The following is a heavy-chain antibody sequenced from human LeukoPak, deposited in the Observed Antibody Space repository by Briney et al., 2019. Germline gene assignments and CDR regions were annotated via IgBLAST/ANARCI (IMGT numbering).Heavy chain of an antibody. CDR3: ARNGTSSYFDY. D-gene: IGHD2-2*01. V-gene: IGHV4-38-2*01. CDR1: GYSISSGYY. J-gene: IGHJ4*02. Sequence: SETLSLTCAVSGYSISSGYYWGWIRQAPGKGLEWIGSIYHSGSTHYNPSLKSRVTIAVDTPKNQFSLKLSAVTAADTAVYYCARNGTSSYFDYWGQGTLVTVSS. CDR2: IYHSGST.